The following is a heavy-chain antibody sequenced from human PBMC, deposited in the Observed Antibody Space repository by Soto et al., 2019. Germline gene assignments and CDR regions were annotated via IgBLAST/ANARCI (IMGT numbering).Heavy chain of an antibody. D-gene: IGHD2-2*01. CDR3: ARACSSNSCYDVFDY. V-gene: IGHV4-4*07. J-gene: IGHJ4*02. CDR2: IYTSGST. CDR1: GGSISSYY. Sequence: QVQLQESGPGLLKPSETLSLTCIVSGGSISSYYWSWIRQPAGKGLEWIGRIYTSGSTNYNPSLKSRVTMSVDTSKNQFSLKLSSMTAADTAVYYCARACSSNSCYDVFDYWGQGTLVTVSS.